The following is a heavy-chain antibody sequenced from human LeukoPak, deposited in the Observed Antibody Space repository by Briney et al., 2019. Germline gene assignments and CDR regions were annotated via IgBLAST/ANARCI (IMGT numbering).Heavy chain of an antibody. CDR3: ARTYYYDSSALTLVGGYGIDV. CDR1: GYSFTSYW. D-gene: IGHD3-22*01. CDR2: IYPGDSDT. J-gene: IGHJ6*02. V-gene: IGHV5-51*01. Sequence: GESLKISCKGSGYSFTSYWIGWVRQMPGKGLEWMGIIYPGDSDTRYSPSFQGQVTISADMSISTAYLQWSSLKASDTAMDYCARTYYYDSSALTLVGGYGIDVWGQGTTVTVSS.